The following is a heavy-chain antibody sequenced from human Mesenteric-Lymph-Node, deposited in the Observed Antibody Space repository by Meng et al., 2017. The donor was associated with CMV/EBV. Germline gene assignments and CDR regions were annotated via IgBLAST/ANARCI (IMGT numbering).Heavy chain of an antibody. V-gene: IGHV3-21*01. CDR1: GFTFSSCS. CDR3: AKGTHYYDSGGYDAFNI. D-gene: IGHD3-22*01. CDR2: IGSSTTYI. J-gene: IGHJ3*02. Sequence: GGSLRLSCAASGFTFSSCSMNWVRQAPGKGLEWVSSIGSSTTYIYYADSVKGRFTVSRDNAKNSLYLQMNSLRAEDTAVYYCAKGTHYYDSGGYDAFNIWGQGTMVTVSS.